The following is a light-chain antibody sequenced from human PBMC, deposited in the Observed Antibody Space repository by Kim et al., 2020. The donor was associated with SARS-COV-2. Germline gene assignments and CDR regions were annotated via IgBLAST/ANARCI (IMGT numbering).Light chain of an antibody. CDR2: DAS. J-gene: IGKJ1*01. Sequence: EIVLTQSPATLSLSPGERATLSCRASQSVSSYLAWYQQKPGQAPRLLIYDASSRDTGIPARFSGSGSGTDFTLTISSLEPEDFAVYYCQQRNNRWTFGQGTKVDIK. V-gene: IGKV3-11*01. CDR3: QQRNNRWT. CDR1: QSVSSY.